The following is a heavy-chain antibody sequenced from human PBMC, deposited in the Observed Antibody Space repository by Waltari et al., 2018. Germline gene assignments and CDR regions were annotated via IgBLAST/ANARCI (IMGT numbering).Heavy chain of an antibody. Sequence: QVQLQQWGAGLLKPSETLSLTCDVSGGSLSGYHWTWIRQPPGKGLEWIGEINDSGRTTYNPSLESRVTVSIDTANNQFSLRVRSVTAADTAVYYCARVFGYYYCYMDVWGKGTTVTISS. D-gene: IGHD3-3*01. CDR2: INDSGRT. CDR1: GGSLSGYH. CDR3: ARVFGYYYCYMDV. J-gene: IGHJ6*03. V-gene: IGHV4-34*02.